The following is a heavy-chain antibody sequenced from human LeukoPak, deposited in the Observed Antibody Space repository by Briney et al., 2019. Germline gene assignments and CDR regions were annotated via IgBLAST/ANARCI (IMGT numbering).Heavy chain of an antibody. Sequence: AGSLRLSCAVSGFSSYEMNWVRQAPGKGLEWVSYISSSGRTIYYADSVKGRFTISRDSAKNSLYLQMNSLRVEDTAVYYCARRAIAEGFDYWGQGTLVTVSS. J-gene: IGHJ4*02. V-gene: IGHV3-48*03. CDR3: ARRAIAEGFDY. D-gene: IGHD6-13*01. CDR2: ISSSGRTI. CDR1: GFSSYE.